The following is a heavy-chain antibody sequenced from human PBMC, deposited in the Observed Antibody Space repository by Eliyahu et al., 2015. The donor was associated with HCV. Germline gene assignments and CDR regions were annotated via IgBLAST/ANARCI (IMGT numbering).Heavy chain of an antibody. CDR1: GFXFXSXW. J-gene: IGHJ3*01. Sequence: EVQLVESGGGLVQPGGSLXLXCIASGFXFXSXWXSWVRQAPGKGLEWVANIKPDGSAEYYVDSVKGRFTISRDNAKSLLYLQMNSLRAEDTAVYYCARGDYYDSSGDYIDAFDVWGQGTMATVSS. D-gene: IGHD3-22*01. CDR3: ARGDYYDSSGDYIDAFDV. CDR2: IKPDGSAE. V-gene: IGHV3-7*03.